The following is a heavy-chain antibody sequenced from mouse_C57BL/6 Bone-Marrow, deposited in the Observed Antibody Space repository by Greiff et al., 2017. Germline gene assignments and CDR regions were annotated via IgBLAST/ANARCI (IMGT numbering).Heavy chain of an antibody. CDR2: ISGGGGNT. CDR1: GFTFSSYT. Sequence: EVQLVESGGGLVKPGGSLKLSCAASGFTFSSYTMSWVRQTPEKRLQWVAAISGGGGNTYYPVSVQGRFTISRDNDKNILYLQMSSRRAEDTALYYCSRQVTTVLATKYFDVWGTGTTVTVSS. J-gene: IGHJ1*03. D-gene: IGHD1-1*01. V-gene: IGHV5-9*01. CDR3: SRQVTTVLATKYFDV.